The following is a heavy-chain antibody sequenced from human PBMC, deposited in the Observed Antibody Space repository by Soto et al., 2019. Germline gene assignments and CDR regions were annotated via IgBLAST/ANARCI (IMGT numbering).Heavy chain of an antibody. D-gene: IGHD3-22*01. CDR3: ARGNTYDGRTAAFDF. CDR1: GFSVGSYG. J-gene: IGHJ3*01. CDR2: FNSDKNIT. V-gene: IGHV3-74*01. Sequence: ACSLRLACAATGFSVGSYGMDWFCQAPGQGLLWVAHFNSDKNITTYADSVKGRFTISRDNAKKTVYLQMDSLRAEDTAMYYCARGNTYDGRTAAFDFWGPGTMVTVSS.